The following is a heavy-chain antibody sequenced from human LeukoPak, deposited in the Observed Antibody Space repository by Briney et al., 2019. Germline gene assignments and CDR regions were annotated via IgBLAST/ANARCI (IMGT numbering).Heavy chain of an antibody. Sequence: ASVKVSCKASGYTFTSYAMNWVRQAPGQGLEWMGWINTNTGNPTYAQGFTGRFVFSLDTSVSTAYLQISSLKAEDTAVYYCARVAMTTRGIAAAGRLSYWGQGTLVTVSP. CDR1: GYTFTSYA. CDR3: ARVAMTTRGIAAAGRLSY. V-gene: IGHV7-4-1*02. J-gene: IGHJ4*02. D-gene: IGHD6-13*01. CDR2: INTNTGNP.